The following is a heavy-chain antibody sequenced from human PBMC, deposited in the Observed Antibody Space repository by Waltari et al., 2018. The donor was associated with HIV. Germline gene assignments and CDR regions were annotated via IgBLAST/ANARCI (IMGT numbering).Heavy chain of an antibody. CDR1: GFTFSSYA. CDR2: ISYDGSNK. Sequence: QVQLVESGGGVVQPGRSLRLSCAASGFTFSSYAMHWVRQAPGKGLEWVAVISYDGSNKYYADSVKCRFTISRDNSKNTLYLQMNSLRAEDTAVYYCARDATPWWSPDYWGQGTLVTVSS. D-gene: IGHD2-8*02. J-gene: IGHJ4*02. V-gene: IGHV3-30*01. CDR3: ARDATPWWSPDY.